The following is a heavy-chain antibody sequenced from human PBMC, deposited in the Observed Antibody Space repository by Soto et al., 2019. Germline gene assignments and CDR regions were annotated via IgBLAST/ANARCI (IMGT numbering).Heavy chain of an antibody. CDR3: ARVLHSYSSGWKMLYYYYGMDV. Sequence: QVQLVQSGAEVKKPGSSVKVSCKASGGTFSSYAISWVRQAPGQGLEWMGGIIPIFGTANYAQKFQGRVTITADESPSTADMELSSRRSEETAVYYCARVLHSYSSGWKMLYYYYGMDVWGQGTTVTVSS. J-gene: IGHJ6*02. CDR1: GGTFSSYA. D-gene: IGHD6-19*01. CDR2: IIPIFGTA. V-gene: IGHV1-69*01.